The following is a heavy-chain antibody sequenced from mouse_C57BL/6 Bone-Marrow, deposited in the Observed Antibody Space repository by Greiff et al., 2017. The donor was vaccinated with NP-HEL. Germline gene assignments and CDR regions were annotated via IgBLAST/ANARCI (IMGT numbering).Heavy chain of an antibody. Sequence: EVKVEESGGGLVQPGGSMKLSCVASGFTFSNYWMNWVRQSPEKGLEWVAQIRLKSDNYATHYAESVKGRFTISRDDSKSSVYLQMNNLRAEDTGIYYCTAYYSNYYYYAMDYWGQGTSVTVSS. D-gene: IGHD2-5*01. CDR1: GFTFSNYW. J-gene: IGHJ4*01. CDR3: TAYYSNYYYYAMDY. CDR2: IRLKSDNYAT. V-gene: IGHV6-3*01.